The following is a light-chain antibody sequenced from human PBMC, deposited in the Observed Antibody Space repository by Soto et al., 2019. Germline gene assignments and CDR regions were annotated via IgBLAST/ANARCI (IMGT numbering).Light chain of an antibody. Sequence: QSALTQPASVSGSPGQSITISCTGTSSDIGAFDLVSWYQQHPGKAPKVMIYDVNTQPSGVSSRFSGSKSGNTASLAISGLQAEDEADYYCSSYTITSTRLFGTGTKVTVL. CDR1: SSDIGAFDL. CDR3: SSYTITSTRL. V-gene: IGLV2-14*01. J-gene: IGLJ1*01. CDR2: DVN.